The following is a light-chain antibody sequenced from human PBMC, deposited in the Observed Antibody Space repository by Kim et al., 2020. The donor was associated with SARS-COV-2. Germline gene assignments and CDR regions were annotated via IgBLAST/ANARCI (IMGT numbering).Light chain of an antibody. V-gene: IGKV3-20*01. CDR2: GAS. Sequence: EIVMTQSPATLSLSPGERATLSCRASQRVSGNFLAWFQQRPGQAPRLLIYGASNRATGIPDRFTGGGSGTDFSLSISRLEPEDFAVYYCQQYGRSPYAFGQGTKLEI. J-gene: IGKJ2*01. CDR3: QQYGRSPYA. CDR1: QRVSGNF.